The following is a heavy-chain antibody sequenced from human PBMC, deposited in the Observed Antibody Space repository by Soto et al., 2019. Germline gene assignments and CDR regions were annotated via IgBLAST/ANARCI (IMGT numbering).Heavy chain of an antibody. CDR3: ACGADSRRYYPADF. J-gene: IGHJ4*02. D-gene: IGHD3-22*01. V-gene: IGHV1-2*02. CDR2: INPNSVRT. CDR1: VYSFTRYY. Sequence: ASVKVSCKASVYSFTRYYRHWVRQAPGEGLEWIGVINPNSVRTNYAQKFHGRVTMTRNTSIITAYMELSRLRSDDTAVSYCACGADSRRYYPADFWGQGTMVTVSS.